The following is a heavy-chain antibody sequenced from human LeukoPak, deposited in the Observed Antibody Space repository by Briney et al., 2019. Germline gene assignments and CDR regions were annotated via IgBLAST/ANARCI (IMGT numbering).Heavy chain of an antibody. Sequence: SETLSLTCTVSGGSISSSSYYWGWLRQPPGKGLEWIGSIYYSGSTYYNPSLKSRVTISVDTSKNQFSLKLSAVTAADPAVYYCARVDSSSWYSNYSYYYMDVWGKGTRVTVSS. V-gene: IGHV4-39*07. J-gene: IGHJ6*03. D-gene: IGHD6-13*01. CDR1: GGSISSSSYY. CDR3: ARVDSSSWYSNYSYYYMDV. CDR2: IYYSGST.